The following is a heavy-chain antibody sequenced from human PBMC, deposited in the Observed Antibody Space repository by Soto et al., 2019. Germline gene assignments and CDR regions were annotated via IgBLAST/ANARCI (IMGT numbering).Heavy chain of an antibody. CDR2: IHGNGDRT. CDR1: GFTFSSYA. V-gene: IGHV3-23*01. J-gene: IGHJ4*01. CDR3: ATPWRGLWLFYDVDY. D-gene: IGHD2-21*01. Sequence: EVQLLESGGGLVQPGGSLRLSCAASGFTFSSYAMSWVRQATGKGLEWVSGIHGNGDRTYYADSVKGRFTISRDNSKNTLYLQMNSLRAEDTSVYLCATPWRGLWLFYDVDYWGHGTLVTVSS.